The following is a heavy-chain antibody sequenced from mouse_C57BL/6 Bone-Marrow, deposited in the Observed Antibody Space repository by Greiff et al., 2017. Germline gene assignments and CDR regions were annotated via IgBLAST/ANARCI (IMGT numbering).Heavy chain of an antibody. V-gene: IGHV1-62-2*01. D-gene: IGHD1-1*01. CDR2: FYPGSGSI. Sequence: VKLQESGAELVKPGASVKLSCKASGYTFTEYNINWVKQRSGQGLEWIGWFYPGSGSIKYNEKFKDKATLTADKSSSTAYMELSRLTSEDSAVYFCARHEDYYGSSDVGWYFDDWGTGTTVTVSS. CDR1: GYTFTEYN. J-gene: IGHJ1*03. CDR3: ARHEDYYGSSDVGWYFDD.